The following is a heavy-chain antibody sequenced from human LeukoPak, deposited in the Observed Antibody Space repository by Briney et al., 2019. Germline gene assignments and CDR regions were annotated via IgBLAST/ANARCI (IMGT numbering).Heavy chain of an antibody. Sequence: SETLSLTCTASGGSISSYYWSWIRQPPGKGLEWIGYIYYSGSTNYNPSLKSRVTISVDTSKNQFSLKLSSVTAADTAVYYCRGSGSYYYYYYYMDVWGKGTTVTISS. V-gene: IGHV4-59*12. CDR3: RGSGSYYYYYYYMDV. CDR2: IYYSGST. CDR1: GGSISSYY. D-gene: IGHD3-10*01. J-gene: IGHJ6*03.